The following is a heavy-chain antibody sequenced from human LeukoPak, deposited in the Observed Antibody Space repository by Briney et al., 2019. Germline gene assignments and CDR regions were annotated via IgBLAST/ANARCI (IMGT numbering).Heavy chain of an antibody. Sequence: GGSLRLSCAASGFTFSSYAMSWVRQAPGKGLEWVSATSGSGGGTYYADSVKGRFTISRDNSKNTLYLQMNSLRAEDTAVYYCAKDTSYCGGDCYSPFDYWGQGTLVTVSS. CDR2: TSGSGGGT. CDR3: AKDTSYCGGDCYSPFDY. D-gene: IGHD2-21*02. J-gene: IGHJ4*02. CDR1: GFTFSSYA. V-gene: IGHV3-23*01.